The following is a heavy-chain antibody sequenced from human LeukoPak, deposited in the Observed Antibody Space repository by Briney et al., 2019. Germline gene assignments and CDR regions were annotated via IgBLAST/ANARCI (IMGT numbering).Heavy chain of an antibody. CDR2: ISGSGGST. CDR3: AKDPYYYDSSGQIDY. Sequence: PGGSLRLSCAASGSTFSSYAMSWVRQAPGKGLEWVSAISGSGGSTYYADSVKGRFTISRDNSKNTLYLQMNSLRAEDTAVYYCAKDPYYYDSSGQIDYWGQGTLVTVSS. V-gene: IGHV3-23*01. D-gene: IGHD3-22*01. J-gene: IGHJ4*02. CDR1: GSTFSSYA.